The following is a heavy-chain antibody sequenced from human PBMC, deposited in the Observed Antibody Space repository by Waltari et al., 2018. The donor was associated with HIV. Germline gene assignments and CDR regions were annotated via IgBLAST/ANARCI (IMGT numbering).Heavy chain of an antibody. Sequence: QVYLPQWGSGLLTPSETLSLPCAVYGGSFSGYYWTWIRQSPGRGLEWMGEIDHTGTSTYNPSLKGRVTMSVDTSKNQFSVNLKSVTVADTAVYYCVRGFGNYGFYFDYWGQGKLVSVSS. CDR2: IDHTGTS. D-gene: IGHD3-16*01. CDR3: VRGFGNYGFYFDY. J-gene: IGHJ4*02. V-gene: IGHV4-34*02. CDR1: GGSFSGYY.